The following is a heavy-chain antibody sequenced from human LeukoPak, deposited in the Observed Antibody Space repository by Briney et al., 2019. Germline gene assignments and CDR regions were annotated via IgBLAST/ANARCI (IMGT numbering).Heavy chain of an antibody. CDR3: ARVGYYDSSGQELDY. CDR1: GFTFSTYE. D-gene: IGHD3-22*01. V-gene: IGHV3-21*01. Sequence: PGGSLRLSCAASGFTFSTYEMNWVRQAPGKGLEWVSSISSSSSYIYYADSVKGRFTISRDNAKNSLYLQMNSLRAEDTAVYYCARVGYYDSSGQELDYWGQGTLVTVSS. J-gene: IGHJ4*02. CDR2: ISSSSSYI.